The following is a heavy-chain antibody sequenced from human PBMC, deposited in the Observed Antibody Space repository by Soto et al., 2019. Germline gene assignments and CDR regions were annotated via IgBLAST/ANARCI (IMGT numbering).Heavy chain of an antibody. CDR1: GFTFSSYW. Sequence: GSLRLSCAAPGFTFSSYWMSWVRQAPGKGLEWVANIKQDGSEKYYVDSVKGRFTISRDNAKNSLYLQMNSLRAEDTAVYYCASSPYEWEPSDAFDIWGQGTMVTVSS. CDR2: IKQDGSEK. D-gene: IGHD1-26*01. CDR3: ASSPYEWEPSDAFDI. J-gene: IGHJ3*02. V-gene: IGHV3-7*03.